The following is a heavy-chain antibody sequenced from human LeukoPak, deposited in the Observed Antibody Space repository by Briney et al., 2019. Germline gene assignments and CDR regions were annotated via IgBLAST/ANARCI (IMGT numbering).Heavy chain of an antibody. Sequence: ASVKVSCKASGYSFTAYGITWMRQAPGQGLEWMGWISAYNGNTHYAERLQDRVTMTTDTSTSTAYMELRSLRSDDTAIYYCARDTALTTIVGGPGYWGQGTLVTVSS. CDR2: ISAYNGNT. V-gene: IGHV1-18*01. CDR3: ARDTALTTIVGGPGY. D-gene: IGHD2-15*01. J-gene: IGHJ4*02. CDR1: GYSFTAYG.